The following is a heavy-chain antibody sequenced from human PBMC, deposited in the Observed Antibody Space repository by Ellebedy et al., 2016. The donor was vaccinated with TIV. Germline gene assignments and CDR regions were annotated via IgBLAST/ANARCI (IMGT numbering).Heavy chain of an antibody. CDR2: IYYSGST. CDR1: GDSFSRSSYY. D-gene: IGHD7-27*01. J-gene: IGHJ4*02. V-gene: IGHV4-39*07. CDR3: TRGSGVDYFDY. Sequence: GSLRLSCTVSGDSFSRSSYYWGWIRQPPGKGLEWIGNIYYSGSTYYNPSLKSRVTISLDTSKNNFSMKLSSMTAADTAVYYCTRGSGVDYFDYWGQGTLVTVSS.